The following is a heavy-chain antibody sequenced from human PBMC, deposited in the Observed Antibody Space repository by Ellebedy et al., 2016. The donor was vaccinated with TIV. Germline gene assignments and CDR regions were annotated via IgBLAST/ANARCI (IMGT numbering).Heavy chain of an antibody. CDR3: AKDTAMVTPHPMFDY. CDR1: GFTFSSYA. D-gene: IGHD5-18*01. Sequence: GESLKTSXAASGFTFSSYAMTWVRQAPGKGLEWVSAISGSGGSTYYADSVKGRFTISRDNSKNTLYLQMNSLRAEDTAVHYCAKDTAMVTPHPMFDYWGQGTLVTVSS. CDR2: ISGSGGST. V-gene: IGHV3-23*01. J-gene: IGHJ4*02.